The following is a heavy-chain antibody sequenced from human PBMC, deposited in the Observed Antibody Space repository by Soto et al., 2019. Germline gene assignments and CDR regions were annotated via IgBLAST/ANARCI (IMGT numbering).Heavy chain of an antibody. CDR3: ARDTPYGSGSGNYGMDV. D-gene: IGHD3-10*01. V-gene: IGHV1-2*04. Sequence: ASVKVSCKASGYTFTGYYMHWVRQAPGRGLEWMGWINPNSGGTNYAQKFQGWVTMTRDTSISTAYMELSRLRSDDTAVYYCARDTPYGSGSGNYGMDVWGQGTTVTVSS. J-gene: IGHJ6*02. CDR2: INPNSGGT. CDR1: GYTFTGYY.